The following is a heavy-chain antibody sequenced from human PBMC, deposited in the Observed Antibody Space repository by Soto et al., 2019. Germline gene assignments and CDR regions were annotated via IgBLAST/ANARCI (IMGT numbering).Heavy chain of an antibody. CDR1: GYTFTSYY. CDR3: ARDREEVDPERFYYYYMDV. Sequence: ASVKVSCKASGYTFTSYYMHWVRQAPGQGLEWMGIINPSGGSTSYAQKFQGRVTMTRDTSTSTVYMELSSLRSEDTAVYYCARDREEVDPERFYYYYMDVWGKGTTVTVSS. V-gene: IGHV1-46*03. CDR2: INPSGGST. J-gene: IGHJ6*03. D-gene: IGHD5-12*01.